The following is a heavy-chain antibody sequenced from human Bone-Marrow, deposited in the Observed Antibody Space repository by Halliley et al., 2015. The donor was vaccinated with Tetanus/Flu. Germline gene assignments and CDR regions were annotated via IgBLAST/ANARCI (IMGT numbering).Heavy chain of an antibody. CDR1: GFSLTTEGMR. CDR3: APIRDRWDGLDA. V-gene: IGHV2-70*04. J-gene: IGHJ6*02. CDR2: IEWDDDK. D-gene: IGHD1-26*01. Sequence: LVKPTQTLTLTCTFSGFSLTTEGMRVNWIRQPPGKALEWLGRIEWDDDKFYSSSLKTRLTIAKDTSKNQVFLTMTNMDPEDTATYGCAPIRDRWDGLDAWGQGTPVSVSS.